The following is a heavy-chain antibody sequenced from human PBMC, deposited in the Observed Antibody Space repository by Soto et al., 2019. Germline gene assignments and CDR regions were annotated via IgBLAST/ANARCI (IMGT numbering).Heavy chain of an antibody. CDR1: GGSISSSNC. CDR3: ARGGEKRGYSYGYDYYYGMDV. Sequence: SETLSVTCAVSGGSISSSNCWSWVRQPPGKGLEWIGEIYHSGSTNYNPSLKSRVTISVDKSKNQFSLKLSSVTAADTAVYYCARGGEKRGYSYGYDYYYGMDVWGPATTVTVSS. V-gene: IGHV4-4*02. J-gene: IGHJ6*02. D-gene: IGHD5-18*01. CDR2: IYHSGST.